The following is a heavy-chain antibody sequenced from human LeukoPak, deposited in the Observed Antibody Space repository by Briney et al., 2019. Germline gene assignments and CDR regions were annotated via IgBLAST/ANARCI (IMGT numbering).Heavy chain of an antibody. V-gene: IGHV3-48*01. D-gene: IGHD3-9*01. CDR1: GFTFRSHS. J-gene: IGHJ4*02. CDR3: AKASLRYFDWFSDY. CDR2: ISSSGSTI. Sequence: GGSLRLSCAASGFTFRSHSMQWVRQAPGKGLEWVSHISSSGSTIYYADSVKGRFTISRDNAKESLYLQMSSLRAEDTAVYPCAKASLRYFDWFSDYWGQGTPVTVSS.